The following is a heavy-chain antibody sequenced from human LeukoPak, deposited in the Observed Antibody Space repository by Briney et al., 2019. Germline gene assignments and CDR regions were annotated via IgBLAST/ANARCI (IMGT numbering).Heavy chain of an antibody. CDR3: ASDTSSIAARTKIYYYYMDV. D-gene: IGHD6-6*01. CDR1: GYTFNTYG. J-gene: IGHJ6*03. CDR2: IIPIFGTA. Sequence: SVKVSCKASGYTFNTYGITWVRQAPGQGLEWMGGIIPIFGTANYAQKFQGRVTITADKSTSTAYMELSSLRSEDTAVYYCASDTSSIAARTKIYYYYMDVWGKGTTVTVSS. V-gene: IGHV1-69*06.